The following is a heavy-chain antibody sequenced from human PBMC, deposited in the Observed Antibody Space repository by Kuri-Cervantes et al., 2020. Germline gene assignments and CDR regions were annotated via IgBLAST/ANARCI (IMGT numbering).Heavy chain of an antibody. CDR3: ARDSPRAYYDSLTGYDSSYGMDV. CDR1: GYTFTSYE. V-gene: IGHV1-8*03. CDR2: MNPNSGNT. D-gene: IGHD3-9*01. J-gene: IGHJ6*02. Sequence: ASVKVSCKASGYTFTSYEINWVRQATGQGLEWMGWMNPNSGNTGYAQKFQGRVAITRNTSKSTAYMELSSLRSEDTAVYYCARDSPRAYYDSLTGYDSSYGMDVWGQGTTVTVSS.